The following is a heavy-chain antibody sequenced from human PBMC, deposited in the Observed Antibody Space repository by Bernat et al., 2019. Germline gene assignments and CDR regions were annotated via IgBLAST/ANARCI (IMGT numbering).Heavy chain of an antibody. Sequence: VQLVESGGGVVQPGRSLRLSCAASGFTFSSYWMSWVRQAPGKGLEWVANIKQDGSEKYYVDSVKGRFTISRDNAKNSLYLQMNSLRAEDTAVYYCARDKAGTGGHWFDPWGQGTLVTVSS. D-gene: IGHD6-13*01. J-gene: IGHJ5*02. CDR1: GFTFSSYW. CDR2: IKQDGSEK. CDR3: ARDKAGTGGHWFDP. V-gene: IGHV3-7*01.